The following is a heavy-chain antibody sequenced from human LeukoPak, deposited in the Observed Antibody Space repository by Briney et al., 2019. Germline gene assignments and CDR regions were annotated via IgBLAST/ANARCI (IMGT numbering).Heavy chain of an antibody. CDR1: GYTVSSNY. V-gene: IGHV3-66*02. CDR3: ARDRYTIFGVVTPDMDV. D-gene: IGHD3-3*01. J-gene: IGHJ6*03. CDR2: IYSGGST. Sequence: GGSLRLSCAASGYTVSSNYMSWVRQAPGKGLEWVSVIYSGGSTYYADSVKGRFTISRDNSKNTLYLQMNSLRAEDTAVYYCARDRYTIFGVVTPDMDVWGKGTTVTVSS.